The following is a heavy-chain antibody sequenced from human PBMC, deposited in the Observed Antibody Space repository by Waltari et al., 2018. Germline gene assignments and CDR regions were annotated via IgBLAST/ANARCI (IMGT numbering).Heavy chain of an antibody. CDR1: GFSLSTSGVG. J-gene: IGHJ5*02. CDR3: AHRGDITIFHRVYNWFDP. Sequence: QITLKESGPTLVKPTQTLTLTCTFSGFSLSTSGVGVGWIRQPPGKALEWLALIYWDYDKRYRPSLKSRLTITKDTSKNQVVLTMTNMNPVDTATYYCAHRGDITIFHRVYNWFDPWGQGTLVTVSS. D-gene: IGHD3-3*01. V-gene: IGHV2-5*02. CDR2: IYWDYDK.